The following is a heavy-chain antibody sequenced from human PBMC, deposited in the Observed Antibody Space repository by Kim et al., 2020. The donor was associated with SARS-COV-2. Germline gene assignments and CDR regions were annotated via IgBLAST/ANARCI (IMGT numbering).Heavy chain of an antibody. Sequence: TKYADSVRGRFTVSRAGSKNKLLRQMTSLRAEDSAVYYCARKTDSAGHVDFWGRGTLVAVSS. CDR2: T. D-gene: IGHD2-15*01. CDR3: ARKTDSAGHVDF. V-gene: IGHV3-53*01. J-gene: IGHJ4*02.